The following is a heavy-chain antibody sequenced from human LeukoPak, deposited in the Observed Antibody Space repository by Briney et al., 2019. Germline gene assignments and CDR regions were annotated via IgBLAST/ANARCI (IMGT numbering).Heavy chain of an antibody. Sequence: GGSLRLSCAASGFTFSSYAMSWVRQAPGKGLGWVSAISGSGGSTYYADSVKGRFTISRDNSKNTLYLQMNRLRAEDTAVYYCAGLYRDGLYYFDYWGQGTLVTVAS. D-gene: IGHD5-24*01. CDR2: ISGSGGST. V-gene: IGHV3-23*01. J-gene: IGHJ4*02. CDR3: AGLYRDGLYYFDY. CDR1: GFTFSSYA.